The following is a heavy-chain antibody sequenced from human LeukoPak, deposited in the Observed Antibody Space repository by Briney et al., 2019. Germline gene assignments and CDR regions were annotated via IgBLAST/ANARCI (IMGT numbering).Heavy chain of an antibody. CDR1: GDSVSSNSVT. CDR3: ARRLTQYDCFDP. J-gene: IGHJ5*02. CDR2: TYYKSTWYN. V-gene: IGHV6-1*01. D-gene: IGHD2-2*01. Sequence: SQTLSLTCAISGDSVSSNSVTWNWIRQSPSRGLEWLGRTYYKSTWYNDYAVSVRGRITVNPDTSKNQFSLHLNSVTPEDTAVYYCARRLTQYDCFDPWGQGTLVTVSS.